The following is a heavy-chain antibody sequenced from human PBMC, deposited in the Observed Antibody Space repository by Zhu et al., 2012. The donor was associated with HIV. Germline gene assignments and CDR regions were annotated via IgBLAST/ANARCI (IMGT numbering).Heavy chain of an antibody. J-gene: IGHJ4*02. V-gene: IGHV4-34*01. CDR1: GGSFSAYH. CDR2: INHSGST. CDR3: AYRVVDY. D-gene: IGHD3-10*01. Sequence: QVQLQQWGAGLWKPSETLSLSCVVYGGSFSAYHWTWIRQPPGKGLEWIGEINHSGSTNYNVSPQESSHHISGHVQETVLPEVEVCDRRGHGSVLCAYRVVDYWGQGTVVTVSS.